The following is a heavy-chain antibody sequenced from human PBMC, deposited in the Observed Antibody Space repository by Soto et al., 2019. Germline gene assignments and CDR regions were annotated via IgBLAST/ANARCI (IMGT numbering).Heavy chain of an antibody. Sequence: TGGSLRLSCAASGFTFSSYSMNWVRQAPGKGLEWVSSISSSSSYIYYADSVKGRFTISRDNAKNSLYLQMNSLRAEDTAVYYCARDSTRRGVVSNWFDPWGQGTLITVSS. D-gene: IGHD2-8*01. CDR3: ARDSTRRGVVSNWFDP. J-gene: IGHJ5*02. V-gene: IGHV3-21*01. CDR1: GFTFSSYS. CDR2: ISSSSSYI.